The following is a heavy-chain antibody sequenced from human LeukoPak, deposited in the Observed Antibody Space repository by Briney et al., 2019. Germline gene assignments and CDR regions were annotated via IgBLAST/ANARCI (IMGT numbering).Heavy chain of an antibody. V-gene: IGHV3-53*01. D-gene: IGHD3-10*01. Sequence: GGSLRLSCAVSGLTVSSNYMSWVRQAPGKGLGWVSAIYSGGSTFYADSVKGRFTISRDNSKNTLYLQMDSLRAEDTDVYYCARDPYNSGSSYFDYWGQGTLVTVSS. CDR3: ARDPYNSGSSYFDY. J-gene: IGHJ4*02. CDR2: IYSGGST. CDR1: GLTVSSNY.